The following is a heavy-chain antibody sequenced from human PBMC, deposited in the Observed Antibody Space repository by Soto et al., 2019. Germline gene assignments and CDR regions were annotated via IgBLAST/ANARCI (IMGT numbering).Heavy chain of an antibody. V-gene: IGHV1-8*01. D-gene: IGHD6-19*01. CDR2: MNPNSGNT. CDR3: AREYSSGWDNWFDP. Sequence: ASVKVSCKASGYTFTSYDINWVRQATGQGLEWMGWMNPNSGNTGYAQKLQGRVTMTTDTSTSTAYMELRSLRSDDTAVYYCAREYSSGWDNWFDPWGQGTLVTVSS. CDR1: GYTFTSYD. J-gene: IGHJ5*02.